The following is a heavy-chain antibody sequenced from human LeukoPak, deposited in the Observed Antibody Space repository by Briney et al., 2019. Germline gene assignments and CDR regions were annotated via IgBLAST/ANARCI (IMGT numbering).Heavy chain of an antibody. CDR2: IYYSGST. D-gene: IGHD5-24*01. V-gene: IGHV4-59*01. CDR3: ARGNGYNRY. CDR1: GGPISSYY. J-gene: IGHJ4*02. Sequence: PSETLSLTCTVSGGPISSYYWSWIRQPPGKGLEWIGYIYYSGSTDYNPSLKSRVTISVDTSKNQFSLKLSSVTAADTAVYYCARGNGYNRYWGQGTLVTVSS.